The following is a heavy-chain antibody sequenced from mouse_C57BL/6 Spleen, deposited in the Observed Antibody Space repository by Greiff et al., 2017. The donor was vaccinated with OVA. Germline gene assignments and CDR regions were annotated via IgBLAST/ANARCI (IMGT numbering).Heavy chain of an antibody. D-gene: IGHD2-5*01. J-gene: IGHJ2*01. CDR1: GYTFTDYY. CDR2: INPYNGGT. CDR3: ARSPYSNSSWYFDY. V-gene: IGHV1-19*01. Sequence: EVQLQQSGPVLVKPGASVKMSCKASGYTFTDYYMNWVKQSHGKSLEWIGVINPYNGGTSYNQKFKGKATLTVDKSSSTAYMELNSLTSEDSAVYYCARSPYSNSSWYFDYWGQGTTLTVSS.